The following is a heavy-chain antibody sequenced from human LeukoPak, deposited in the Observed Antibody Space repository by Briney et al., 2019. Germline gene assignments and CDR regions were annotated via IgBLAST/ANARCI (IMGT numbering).Heavy chain of an antibody. V-gene: IGHV3-74*01. CDR1: GFTFSNYW. Sequence: GGSLRLSCAGSGFTFSNYWIHWVRQVPGKGLVWVSRINGDGRTTNYADSVKGRFTISRDNARNTVYLQMNSLRPEDTAVYLCAGGRGSYGLWDSWGQGTLVTVSS. J-gene: IGHJ4*02. D-gene: IGHD1-26*01. CDR2: INGDGRTT. CDR3: AGGRGSYGLWDS.